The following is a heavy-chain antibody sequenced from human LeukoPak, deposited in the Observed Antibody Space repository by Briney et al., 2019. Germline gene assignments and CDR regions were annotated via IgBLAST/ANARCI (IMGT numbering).Heavy chain of an antibody. Sequence: EASVKVSCKASGYTFTGYYMHWVRQAPGQGLEWMGRINPNSGGTNYAQKFQGRVTMTRDTSISTAYMELSRLRSDDTAVYYCAGVYCSGGSCYSALDYWGQGTLVTVSS. CDR3: AGVYCSGGSCYSALDY. D-gene: IGHD2-15*01. J-gene: IGHJ4*02. CDR1: GYTFTGYY. CDR2: INPNSGGT. V-gene: IGHV1-2*06.